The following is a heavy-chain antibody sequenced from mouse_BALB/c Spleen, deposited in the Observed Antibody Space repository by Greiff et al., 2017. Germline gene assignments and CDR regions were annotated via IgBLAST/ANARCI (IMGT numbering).Heavy chain of an antibody. J-gene: IGHJ2*01. D-gene: IGHD2-3*01. V-gene: IGHV1-80*01. CDR1: GYAFSSYW. CDR2: IYPGDGGT. CDR3: ARRGYDYVDY. Sequence: QVQLQQSGAELVRPGSSVKISCKASGYAFSSYWMNWVKQRPGQGLEWIGQIYPGDGGTNYNGKFKGKATLTADKSSSTAYMQLSSLTSEDSAVYFCARRGYDYVDYWGQGTTLTVSS.